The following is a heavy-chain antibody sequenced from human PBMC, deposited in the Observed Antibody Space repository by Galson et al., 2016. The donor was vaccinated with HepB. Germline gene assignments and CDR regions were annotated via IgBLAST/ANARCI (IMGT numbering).Heavy chain of an antibody. J-gene: IGHJ4*02. CDR1: KFTFRNYA. V-gene: IGHV3-23*01. D-gene: IGHD2-21*02. CDR2: ISGPGRNT. CDR3: AKDPIQCGGDCTRASYYFDY. Sequence: SLRLSCAASKFTFRNYAMSWVRQAPGKGLEWVSSISGPGRNTCYADSVKGRFTISRDNSKNTLYLQMNSLRAEDTAVYYCAKDPIQCGGDCTRASYYFDYWGQGLLVTVSS.